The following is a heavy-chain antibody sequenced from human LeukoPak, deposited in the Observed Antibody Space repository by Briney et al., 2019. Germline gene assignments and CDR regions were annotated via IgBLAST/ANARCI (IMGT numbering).Heavy chain of an antibody. CDR3: ARVQLERRPRLRFDP. D-gene: IGHD1-1*01. CDR2: IIPIFGTA. J-gene: IGHJ5*02. CDR1: GGTFSSYA. Sequence: ASVKVSCKASGGTFSSYAISWVRQAPGQGLEWMGGIIPIFGTANYAQKFQGRVTITTDESTSTAYMELSSLRSEDTAVYYCARVQLERRPRLRFDPWGQGTLVTVSS. V-gene: IGHV1-69*05.